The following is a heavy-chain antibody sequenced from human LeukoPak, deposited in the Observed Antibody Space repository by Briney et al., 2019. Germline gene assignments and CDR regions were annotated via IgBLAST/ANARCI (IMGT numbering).Heavy chain of an antibody. CDR2: INHSGST. Sequence: SETLSLTCAVYGGSFSGYYWSWIRQPPGKGLEWIGEINHSGSTNYNPTLKRRVTISVDTSKNQFSLKLSSVTGADTAVYYCARGSVARYYDYVWGSYQKLPTTTNFDYWGQGTLVTVSS. V-gene: IGHV4-34*01. J-gene: IGHJ4*02. CDR1: GGSFSGYY. CDR3: ARGSVARYYDYVWGSYQKLPTTTNFDY. D-gene: IGHD3-16*02.